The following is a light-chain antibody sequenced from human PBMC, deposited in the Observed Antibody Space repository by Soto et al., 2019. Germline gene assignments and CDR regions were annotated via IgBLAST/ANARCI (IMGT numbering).Light chain of an antibody. V-gene: IGKV3-20*01. CDR3: QQYGRSPLT. CDR1: QTVSSNY. CDR2: AAS. Sequence: EIVVTQSPGTLSSSPGERATLSCRASQTVSSNYLAWYQQKPGQAPRLLIYAASRRATGIPDRFSGSGSGTDFTLTISRLEPEDFAVYYCQQYGRSPLTFGGGTKVEIK. J-gene: IGKJ4*01.